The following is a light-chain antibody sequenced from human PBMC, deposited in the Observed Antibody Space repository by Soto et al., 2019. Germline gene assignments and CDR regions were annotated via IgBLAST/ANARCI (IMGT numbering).Light chain of an antibody. CDR1: QGIRNY. J-gene: IGKJ4*01. Sequence: DIPMTQSPSSLSASVGDRVAITCRASQGIRNYLAWYQQKPGEVPKLLIYGAFTLQAGVPSRFSGSGSGTDFTLTISSLQPEDVATYYCQKYDSAPLTFGGGTKVEIK. CDR3: QKYDSAPLT. CDR2: GAF. V-gene: IGKV1-27*01.